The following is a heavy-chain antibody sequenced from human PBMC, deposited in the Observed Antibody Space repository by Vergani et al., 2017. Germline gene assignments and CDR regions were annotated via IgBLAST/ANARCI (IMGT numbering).Heavy chain of an antibody. CDR1: GFTFSSYS. V-gene: IGHV3-48*01. Sequence: EVQLVESGGNLVQPGGSLRLSCAASGFTFSSYSMNWVRQAPGKGLEWVSYISPSSTTIYYADSVKGRFTISRDNVKNSLYLQMNSLRAEDTAVYYCARVQNGGYMDVWGKGTRVTVSS. CDR2: ISPSSTTI. D-gene: IGHD3-10*01. CDR3: ARVQNGGYMDV. J-gene: IGHJ6*03.